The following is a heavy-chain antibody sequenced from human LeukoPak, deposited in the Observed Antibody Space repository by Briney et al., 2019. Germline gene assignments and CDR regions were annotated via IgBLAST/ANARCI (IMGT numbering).Heavy chain of an antibody. D-gene: IGHD3-3*01. CDR2: INHSGST. V-gene: IGHV4-34*01. CDR1: GGSISSYY. J-gene: IGHJ5*02. CDR3: ARPGRGYYDFWSGNWFDP. Sequence: PSETLSLTCTVSGGSISSYYWSWIRQPPGKGLEWIGEINHSGSTNYNPSLKSRVTISVDTSKNQFSLKLSSVTAADTAVYYCARPGRGYYDFWSGNWFDPWGQGTLVTVSS.